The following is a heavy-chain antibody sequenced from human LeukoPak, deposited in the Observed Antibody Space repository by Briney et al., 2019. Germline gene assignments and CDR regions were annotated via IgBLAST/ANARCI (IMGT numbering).Heavy chain of an antibody. D-gene: IGHD1-14*01. CDR1: GGSFSGYY. Sequence: SETLSLTCAVYGGSFSGYYWSWIRQPPGKGLEWIGEINHSGSTNYNPSLKSRVTISVDTSKNQFSLKLSSVTAADTAVYYCARGGQPPHHPRYYYYYYMDVWGKGTTVTVSS. V-gene: IGHV4-34*01. J-gene: IGHJ6*03. CDR3: ARGGQPPHHPRYYYYYYMDV. CDR2: INHSGST.